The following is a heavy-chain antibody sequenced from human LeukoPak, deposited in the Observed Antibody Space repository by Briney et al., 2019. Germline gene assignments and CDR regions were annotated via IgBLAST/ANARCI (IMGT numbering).Heavy chain of an antibody. V-gene: IGHV3-48*01. CDR1: GFTFSSYS. D-gene: IGHD3-22*01. CDR2: ISSSSSTI. J-gene: IGHJ4*02. Sequence: GGSLRLSCAASGFTFSSYSMNWVRQAPGKGLELVSYISSSSSTIYYADSVKGRFTISRDNAKNSLYLQMNSLRAGDTAVYYCARGFHRRLYDSSAYYSYWGQGTLVTVSS. CDR3: ARGFHRRLYDSSAYYSY.